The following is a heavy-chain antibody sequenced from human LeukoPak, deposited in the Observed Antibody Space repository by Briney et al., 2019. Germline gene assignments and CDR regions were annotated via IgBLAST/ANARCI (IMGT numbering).Heavy chain of an antibody. CDR3: ARQRGYDSGGTGSFDS. J-gene: IGHJ4*02. D-gene: IGHD6-19*01. V-gene: IGHV4-31*03. CDR1: GGSIGGAGSY. Sequence: SETLSLTCSVSGGSIGGAGSYWTWIRQPPGKDLDWIGYIYSTGSASFNPSLRSRVSMSVDTSENQFSLRPSSVTAADRGVYFCARQRGYDSGGTGSFDSWGQGILVTVSS. CDR2: IYSTGSA.